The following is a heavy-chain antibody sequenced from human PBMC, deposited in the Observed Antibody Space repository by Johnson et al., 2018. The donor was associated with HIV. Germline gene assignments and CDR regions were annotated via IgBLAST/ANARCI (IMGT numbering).Heavy chain of an antibody. CDR3: ARSRYDSSGYGI. D-gene: IGHD3-22*01. V-gene: IGHV3-66*01. CDR2: IYSGGST. J-gene: IGHJ3*02. Sequence: VQLVESGGGLVQPGGSLRLSCAASGFTVSSNYMSWVRQAPGKGLEWVSVIYSGGSTYYADSVKGRFTISRDNSKNTLYLQMNSLRAEDTAVYYWARSRYDSSGYGIWGQGTMVTVSS. CDR1: GFTVSSNY.